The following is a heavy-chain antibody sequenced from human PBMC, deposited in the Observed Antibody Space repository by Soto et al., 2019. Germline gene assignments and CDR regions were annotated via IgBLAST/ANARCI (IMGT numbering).Heavy chain of an antibody. J-gene: IGHJ3*02. CDR2: LNAGNSNR. D-gene: IGHD3-16*02. CDR3: ARGYDFVWGSYRSDAFDI. Sequence: VSVKVSCKASGYTFTNNAIHWVRQAPGQRLEWLGWLNAGNSNREYSQKFQGRIIMTKDTSASTAYMELSSLISEDTAFYYCARGYDFVWGSYRSDAFDIWGQGTTVTVSS. CDR1: GYTFTNNA. V-gene: IGHV1-3*01.